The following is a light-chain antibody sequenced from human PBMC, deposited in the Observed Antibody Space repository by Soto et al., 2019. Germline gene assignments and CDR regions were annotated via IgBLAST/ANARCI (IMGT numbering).Light chain of an antibody. Sequence: IVLTQSPATLSLSPGERATFSCRASQRVSSYLSWYQQKPGQAPTLLIYDASNRATGIRARFSGSGYGTECTLTISSLQSEDFAVYYCQQYNNWPPWTFGQGTKVDIK. CDR2: DAS. V-gene: IGKV3-11*01. CDR3: QQYNNWPPWT. J-gene: IGKJ1*01. CDR1: QRVSSY.